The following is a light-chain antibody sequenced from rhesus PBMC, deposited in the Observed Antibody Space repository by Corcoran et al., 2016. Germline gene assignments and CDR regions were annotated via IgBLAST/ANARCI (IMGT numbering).Light chain of an antibody. CDR3: QHGYGTPYS. Sequence: DIQMTQSPSSLSASVGDRVTITCRASENVNNYLNWYQQKPGKAPKLLIYQASTLQSGVPSRFSGSGSGTDYTFTISSLQPEEVATYYCQHGYGTPYSFGQGTKVEIK. V-gene: IGKV1-74*01. CDR2: QAS. J-gene: IGKJ2*01. CDR1: ENVNNY.